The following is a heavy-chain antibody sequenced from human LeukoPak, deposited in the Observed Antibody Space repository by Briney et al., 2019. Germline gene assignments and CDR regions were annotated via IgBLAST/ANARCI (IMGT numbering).Heavy chain of an antibody. CDR2: INPGVGST. CDR3: ARGGDDILTGNYPPPDY. D-gene: IGHD3-9*01. V-gene: IGHV1-46*01. Sequence: ASVKVSCKASGYSLTDSYMHWVRQAPGQGLEWMGIINPGVGSTTYAQKLQGRVTMTTDTSTSTAYMELRSLRSDDTAVYYCARGGDDILTGNYPPPDYWGQGTLVTVSS. CDR1: GYSLTDSY. J-gene: IGHJ4*02.